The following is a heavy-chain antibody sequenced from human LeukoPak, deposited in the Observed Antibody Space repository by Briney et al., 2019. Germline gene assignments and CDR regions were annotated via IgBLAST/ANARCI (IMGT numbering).Heavy chain of an antibody. CDR1: GFTFSSYA. CDR3: ARSHRRYDSSGSNY. Sequence: GGSLRLSCAASGFTFSSYAMHWVRQAPGKGLEWVAVISYDGSNKYYADSVKGRFTISRDNSKNTLYLQMNSLRAEDTAVYYCARSHRRYDSSGSNYWGQGTLVTVSS. V-gene: IGHV3-30-3*01. CDR2: ISYDGSNK. J-gene: IGHJ4*02. D-gene: IGHD3-22*01.